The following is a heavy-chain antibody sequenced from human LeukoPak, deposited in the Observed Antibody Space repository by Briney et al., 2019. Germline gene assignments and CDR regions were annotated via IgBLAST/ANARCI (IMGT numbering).Heavy chain of an antibody. Sequence: ASVKVSCKASGGTFSSYAISWVRQAPGQGLEWMGGIIPIFGTANYAQKFQGRVTITTDESTSTAYMELSSLRSEDTAVYYCARGVYASSLYYYYYYMDVWGQGTLVTVSS. D-gene: IGHD2-8*01. CDR3: ARGVYASSLYYYYYYMDV. CDR1: GGTFSSYA. J-gene: IGHJ6*03. V-gene: IGHV1-69*05. CDR2: IIPIFGTA.